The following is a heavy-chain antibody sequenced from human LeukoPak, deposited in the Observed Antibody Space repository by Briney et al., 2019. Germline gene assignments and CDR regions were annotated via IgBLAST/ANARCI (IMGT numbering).Heavy chain of an antibody. CDR2: IGRYGGDI. V-gene: IGHV3-23*01. Sequence: GGSLRLSCAASGFTFSSYAMTWVRQAPGKGLEWVSVIGRYGGDIHYADSVEGRFAISRDNSKNTLYLQMNSLRAEDSAVYYCARDFDGPRASDYWGQGISITVSS. D-gene: IGHD4-17*01. J-gene: IGHJ4*02. CDR1: GFTFSSYA. CDR3: ARDFDGPRASDY.